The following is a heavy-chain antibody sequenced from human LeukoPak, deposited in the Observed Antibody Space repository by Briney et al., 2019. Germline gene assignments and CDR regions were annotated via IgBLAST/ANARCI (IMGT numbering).Heavy chain of an antibody. V-gene: IGHV3-23*01. J-gene: IGHJ4*02. D-gene: IGHD6-19*01. CDR3: AKDPVPRIAVAGTLTAAY. CDR1: GFTFSSYA. Sequence: PGGSLRLSCAASGFTFSSYAMSWARQAPGKGLEWVSAISGSGGSTYYADSVKGRFTISRDNSKNTLYLQMNSLRAEDTAVYYCAKDPVPRIAVAGTLTAAYWGQGTLVTVSS. CDR2: ISGSGGST.